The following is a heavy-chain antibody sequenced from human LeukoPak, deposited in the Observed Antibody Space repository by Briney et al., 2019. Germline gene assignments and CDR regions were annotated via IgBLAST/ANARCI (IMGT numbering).Heavy chain of an antibody. Sequence: GGSLRLSCAASGFTFSSSGMHWVRQAPGKGLEWVAVVSYDGRNKYYADSVKGRFTISRDNSKNTLYMQMNSLRAEDTAVYYCAKDYGYYSSYYYDMDVWGQGTTVTVSS. D-gene: IGHD4-11*01. V-gene: IGHV3-30*18. J-gene: IGHJ6*02. CDR2: VSYDGRNK. CDR3: AKDYGYYSSYYYDMDV. CDR1: GFTFSSSG.